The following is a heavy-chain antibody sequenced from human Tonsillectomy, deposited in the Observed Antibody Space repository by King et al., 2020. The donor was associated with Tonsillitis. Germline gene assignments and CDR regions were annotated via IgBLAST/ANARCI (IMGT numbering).Heavy chain of an antibody. Sequence: VPLQESGPGLVKPSQTLSLTCTVSGGSISSGGYFWSWIRQHPGKGLEWIGYIFYSGTTYFNPSLKSRVTISVDTSKNQFSLKLRSVTAADTAVYYCARASHHSSSSAGYYYYYMDVWGKGTTVTVSS. J-gene: IGHJ6*03. CDR1: GGSISSGGYF. V-gene: IGHV4-31*03. CDR3: ARASHHSSSSAGYYYYYMDV. CDR2: IFYSGTT. D-gene: IGHD6-6*01.